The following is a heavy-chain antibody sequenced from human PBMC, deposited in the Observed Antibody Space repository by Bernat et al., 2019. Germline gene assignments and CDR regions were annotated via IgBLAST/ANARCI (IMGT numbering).Heavy chain of an antibody. CDR1: GGSFSGYY. CDR3: ARGGGRDRLATIRLYYFDY. Sequence: QVQLQQWGAGLLKPSETLSLTYAVYGGSFSGYYWSWIRQPPGKGLEWIGEINHSGSTNYNPSLKSRVTISVDTSKNQFSLKLSSVTAADTAVYYCARGGGRDRLATIRLYYFDYWGQGTLVTVSS. V-gene: IGHV4-34*01. CDR2: INHSGST. D-gene: IGHD5-12*01. J-gene: IGHJ4*02.